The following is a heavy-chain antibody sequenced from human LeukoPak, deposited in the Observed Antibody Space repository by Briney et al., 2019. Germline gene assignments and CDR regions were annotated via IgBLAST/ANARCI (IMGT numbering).Heavy chain of an antibody. J-gene: IGHJ4*02. CDR3: ARDRAAAVDY. Sequence: PSETLSLTCAVYGGSFSGYYWSWIRQPPGKGLEWIGEINHSGSTNYNPSLKSRVTISVDTSKNQFSLKLSSVTAADTAVYYCARDRAAAVDYWGQGTLVTVSS. CDR1: GGSFSGYY. V-gene: IGHV4-34*01. D-gene: IGHD6-13*01. CDR2: INHSGST.